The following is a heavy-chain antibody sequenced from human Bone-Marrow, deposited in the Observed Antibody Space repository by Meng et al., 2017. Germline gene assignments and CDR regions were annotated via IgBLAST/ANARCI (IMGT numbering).Heavy chain of an antibody. D-gene: IGHD1-26*01. CDR1: GFTFGDYA. V-gene: IGHV3-9*01. CDR3: AKGEWELLGTFDY. CDR2: ISWNSGSI. Sequence: SLKISCTASGFTFGDYAMSWVRQAPGKGLEWVSGISWNSGSIGYADSVKGRFTISRDNAKNSLYLQMNSLRAEDTALYYCAKGEWELLGTFDYWGQGTLVTVSS. J-gene: IGHJ4*02.